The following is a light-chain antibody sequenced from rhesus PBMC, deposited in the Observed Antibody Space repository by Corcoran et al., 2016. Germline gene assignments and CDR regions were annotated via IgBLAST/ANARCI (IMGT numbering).Light chain of an antibody. CDR1: ENVNNY. CDR2: KAT. Sequence: DIQMTQSPSSLSASVGDRVTITCRASENVNNYLNWYQQKPGKAPKLLIYKATTLQSGVPSRFSGSGSGTDDTFTISSLQPEEVATYYGQQGYGTLTFGGGTKVGLK. J-gene: IGKJ4*01. V-gene: IGKV1-74*01. CDR3: QQGYGTLT.